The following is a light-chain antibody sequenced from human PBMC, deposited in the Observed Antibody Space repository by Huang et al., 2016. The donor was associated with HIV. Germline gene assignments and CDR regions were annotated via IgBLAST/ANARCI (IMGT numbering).Light chain of an antibody. CDR3: QQYGNSPRT. CDR1: QSVRGSY. V-gene: IGKV3-20*01. CDR2: GAS. J-gene: IGKJ1*01. Sequence: ETVLTQSPGTLSVSPGERATLSCRASQSVRGSYLAWYRQTPGQAPSLLIYGASLRATGVPDRFSGSGSGTDFTLTISRLEPEDFAVYYCQQYGNSPRTFGQGTKVEIK.